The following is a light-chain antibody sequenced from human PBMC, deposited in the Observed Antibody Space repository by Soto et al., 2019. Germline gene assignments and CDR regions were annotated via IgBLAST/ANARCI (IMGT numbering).Light chain of an antibody. V-gene: IGKV3-11*01. CDR3: QHRSNWPPYT. J-gene: IGKJ2*01. Sequence: EIVLTQSPVTLSLSPGERATLSCRASQSVSRSLAWYQQKPGQAPRLLVYDASNRATGIPARFSGSGSGTDFTLTISSLEPEDFAVYYCQHRSNWPPYTFGQGTKLDIK. CDR1: QSVSRS. CDR2: DAS.